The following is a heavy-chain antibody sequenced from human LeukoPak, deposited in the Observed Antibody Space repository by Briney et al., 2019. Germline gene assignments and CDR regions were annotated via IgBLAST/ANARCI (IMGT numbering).Heavy chain of an antibody. Sequence: GGSLRLSCAASGFTLSSYVMHWVCQAPGKGLEWVAVISDDGSNKYYADSVKGRFAISRDNSKSTLYLQMNSLRAEDTAVYYCARGGIAAAGNDLDYWGQGTLVTVSS. CDR2: ISDDGSNK. CDR1: GFTLSSYV. V-gene: IGHV3-30*09. CDR3: ARGGIAAAGNDLDY. J-gene: IGHJ4*02. D-gene: IGHD6-13*01.